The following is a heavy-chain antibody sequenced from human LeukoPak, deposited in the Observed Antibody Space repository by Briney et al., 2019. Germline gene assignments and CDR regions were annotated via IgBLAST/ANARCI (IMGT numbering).Heavy chain of an antibody. Sequence: GRSLRLSCAASGFAFSSYAMHWVRQAPGKGLEWVAVISYDGSNKYYADSVKGRFTISRDNSKNTLYLQMNSLRAEDTAVYYCARDGYSGSYFDYWGQGTLVTVSS. D-gene: IGHD5-12*01. CDR1: GFAFSSYA. J-gene: IGHJ4*02. V-gene: IGHV3-30-3*01. CDR2: ISYDGSNK. CDR3: ARDGYSGSYFDY.